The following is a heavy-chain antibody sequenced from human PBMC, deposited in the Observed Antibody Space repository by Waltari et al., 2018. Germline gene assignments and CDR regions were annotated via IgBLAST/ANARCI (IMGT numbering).Heavy chain of an antibody. Sequence: EVQLVESGGGLVQPGRSLRLSCAASGFTFDDYAMHWVRQAPGKGLEWVSGISWNSGSIGYADSVKGRFTISRDNAKNSLYLQMNSLRAEDTAVYYCARGKWELGYWGQGTLVTVSS. D-gene: IGHD1-26*01. V-gene: IGHV3-9*01. CDR1: GFTFDDYA. J-gene: IGHJ4*02. CDR3: ARGKWELGY. CDR2: ISWNSGSI.